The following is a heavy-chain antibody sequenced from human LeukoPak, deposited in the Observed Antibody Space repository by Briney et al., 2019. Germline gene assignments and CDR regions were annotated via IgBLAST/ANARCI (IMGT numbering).Heavy chain of an antibody. Sequence: PGRSLRLSCAASGFTFSSYGMHWVRQAPGKGLEWVAVISYDGSNKYYADSVKGRFTISRDNSKNTLYLQMNSLRAEDTAVYYCAKDYLLRYFDWLPQGYWGQGTLVTVSS. J-gene: IGHJ4*02. D-gene: IGHD3-9*01. CDR2: ISYDGSNK. CDR1: GFTFSSYG. CDR3: AKDYLLRYFDWLPQGY. V-gene: IGHV3-30*18.